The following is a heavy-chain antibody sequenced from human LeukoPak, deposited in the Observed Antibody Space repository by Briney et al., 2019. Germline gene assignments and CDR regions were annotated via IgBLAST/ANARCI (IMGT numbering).Heavy chain of an antibody. CDR2: IYYTGST. V-gene: IGHV4-59*01. CDR3: ARGDLGYSSGWTKLYYYYYMDV. J-gene: IGHJ6*03. D-gene: IGHD6-19*01. CDR1: GGSIISYY. Sequence: SETLSLTCTVAGGSIISYYWSWIRQPPGKGLEWIGYIYYTGSTNYNPSLKSRVTISVDTSKNQFSLKLSSVTAADTAVYYCARGDLGYSSGWTKLYYYYYMDVWGKGTTVTISS.